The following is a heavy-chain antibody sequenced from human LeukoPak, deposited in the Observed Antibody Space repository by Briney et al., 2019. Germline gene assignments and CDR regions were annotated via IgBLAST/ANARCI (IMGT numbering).Heavy chain of an antibody. D-gene: IGHD4-23*01. V-gene: IGHV1-2*04. J-gene: IGHJ5*02. CDR2: INPNSGGT. Sequence: ASVKVSCKASGYTFTGYYMHWVRQAPGQGLEWMGWINPNSGGTNYAQKFQGWVTMTRDTSISTAYMELSRLRSDDTAVYYCARAMTTVVTSWFDPWGQGTLVTVSS. CDR1: GYTFTGYY. CDR3: ARAMTTVVTSWFDP.